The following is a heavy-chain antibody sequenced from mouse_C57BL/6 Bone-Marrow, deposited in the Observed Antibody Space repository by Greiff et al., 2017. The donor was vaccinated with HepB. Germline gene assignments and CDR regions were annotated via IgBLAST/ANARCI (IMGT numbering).Heavy chain of an antibody. D-gene: IGHD1-1*01. CDR3: ARGLYGSPPYYAMDY. J-gene: IGHJ4*01. Sequence: EVHLVESGGGLVKPGGSLKLSCAASGFTFSSYAMSWVRQTPEKRLEWVATISDGGSYTYYPDNVKGRFTISRDNAKNNLYLQMSHLKSEDTAMYYCARGLYGSPPYYAMDYWGQGTSVTVSS. CDR2: ISDGGSYT. CDR1: GFTFSSYA. V-gene: IGHV5-4*01.